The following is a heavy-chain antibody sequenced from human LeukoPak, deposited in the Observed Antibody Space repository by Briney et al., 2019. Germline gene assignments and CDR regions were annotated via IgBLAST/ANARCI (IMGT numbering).Heavy chain of an antibody. J-gene: IGHJ4*02. V-gene: IGHV3-23*01. D-gene: IGHD1-26*01. CDR1: GFTFRDSA. CDR2: ISGSGGGT. Sequence: GGSLRLSCAASGFTFRDSAMSWVRQAPEKGLEWVATISGSGGGTYYADSVKGRFTISRDDSKNTLYLQMNSLRAEDTAAYYCAKDLGRYRNNYFDYWGQGTLVTVSS. CDR3: AKDLGRYRNNYFDY.